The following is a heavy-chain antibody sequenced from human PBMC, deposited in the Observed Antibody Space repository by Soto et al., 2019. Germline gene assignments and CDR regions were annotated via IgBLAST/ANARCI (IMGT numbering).Heavy chain of an antibody. D-gene: IGHD4-17*01. CDR3: ARHDYGGNPPAPYYYYGMDV. J-gene: IGHJ6*02. Sequence: SVKVSCKASGGTFSSYAISWVRQAPGQGLEWMGGIIPIFGTANYAQKFQGRVTITADESTSTAYMELSSLRSEDTAVYYCARHDYGGNPPAPYYYYGMDVWGQGTTVTVSS. V-gene: IGHV1-69*13. CDR2: IIPIFGTA. CDR1: GGTFSSYA.